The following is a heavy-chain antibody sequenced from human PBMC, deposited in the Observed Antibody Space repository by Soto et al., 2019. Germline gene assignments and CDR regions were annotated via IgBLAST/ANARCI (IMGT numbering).Heavy chain of an antibody. Sequence: QLQLQESGPGLVKPSETLSLTCTVSGGSISSSSYYWGWIRQPPGKGLEWIGSIYYSGSTYYNPSLKSRVTISGDPSKNQFSLKLSSVTAADTAVYYCVRATYYDYIWGSYFHWGQGTLVTVSS. D-gene: IGHD3-16*01. J-gene: IGHJ4*02. V-gene: IGHV4-39*01. CDR3: VRATYYDYIWGSYFH. CDR1: GGSISSSSYY. CDR2: IYYSGST.